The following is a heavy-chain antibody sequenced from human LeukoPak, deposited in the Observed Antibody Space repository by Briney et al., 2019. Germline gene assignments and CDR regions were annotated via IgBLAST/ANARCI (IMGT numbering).Heavy chain of an antibody. Sequence: QAGGSLRLSCAASGFTFSSYGMHWVRQAPGKGLEWVAVISYDGSNKYYADSVKGRFTISRDNAKNSLYLQMNSLRAEDTAVYYCASEYSYGTDYWGQGTLVTVSS. V-gene: IGHV3-30*03. CDR3: ASEYSYGTDY. D-gene: IGHD5-18*01. CDR1: GFTFSSYG. CDR2: ISYDGSNK. J-gene: IGHJ4*02.